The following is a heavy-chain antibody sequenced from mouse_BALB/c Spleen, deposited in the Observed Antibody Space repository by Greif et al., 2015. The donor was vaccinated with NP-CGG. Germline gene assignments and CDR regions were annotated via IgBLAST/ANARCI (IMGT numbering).Heavy chain of an antibody. CDR1: GFNIKDTY. J-gene: IGHJ3*01. D-gene: IGHD2-12*01. V-gene: IGHV14-3*02. CDR3: ARNDGFAY. CDR2: IDPANGNT. Sequence: EVKLMESGAELVKPGASVKLSCTASGFNIKDTYMHWVKQRPEQGLEWIGRIDPANGNTKYDPKLQGKATITADTSSNTAYLQLSSLTSEDTAVYYCARNDGFAYWGQGTLVTVSA.